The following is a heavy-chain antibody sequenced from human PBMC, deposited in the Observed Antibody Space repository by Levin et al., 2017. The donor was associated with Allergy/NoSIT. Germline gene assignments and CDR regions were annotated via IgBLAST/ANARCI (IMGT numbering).Heavy chain of an antibody. Sequence: SVKVSCKASGGTFSSYAISWVRQAPGQGLEWMGGIIPIFGTANYAQKFQGRVTITADESTSTAYMELSSLRSEDTAVYYCARATDYGDQPLPHGAFDIWGQGTMVTVSS. CDR1: GGTFSSYA. D-gene: IGHD4-17*01. J-gene: IGHJ3*02. CDR2: IIPIFGTA. CDR3: ARATDYGDQPLPHGAFDI. V-gene: IGHV1-69*13.